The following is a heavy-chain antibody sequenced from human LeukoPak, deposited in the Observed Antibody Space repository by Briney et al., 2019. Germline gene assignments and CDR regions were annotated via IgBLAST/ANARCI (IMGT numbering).Heavy chain of an antibody. CDR3: ASGGVGSRLQN. CDR2: VNQRGGI. V-gene: IGHV4-34*01. CDR1: GGSFSGYY. J-gene: IGHJ4*02. D-gene: IGHD2-8*01. Sequence: SETLSLTCAVYGGSFSGYYWTWIRQPPGKGLEWIGEVNQRGGISYNPSLKSRVSISVDTSKNQFSLKLTSVTAADTAVYFCASGGVGSRLQNWGQGSLVTVSS.